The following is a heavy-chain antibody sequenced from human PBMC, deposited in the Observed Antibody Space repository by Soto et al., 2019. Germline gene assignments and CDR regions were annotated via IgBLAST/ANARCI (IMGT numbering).Heavy chain of an antibody. CDR1: GFTFNKYS. D-gene: IGHD3-22*01. J-gene: IGHJ4*02. V-gene: IGHV3-21*06. CDR3: ARDLMPNDRGLGDLAY. Sequence: EVRLVESGGGLVKPGGSLRLSCAASGFTFNKYSMNWVRQAPGKGLEWVSSITSKTGDQYYADSVKGRFINSRDNTKNSLSLQVTSLRDEDTAVYYCARDLMPNDRGLGDLAYWGQGTLVTVSS. CDR2: ITSKTGDQ.